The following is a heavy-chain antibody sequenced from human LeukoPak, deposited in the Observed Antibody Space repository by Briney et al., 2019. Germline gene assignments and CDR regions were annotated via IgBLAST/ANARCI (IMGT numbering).Heavy chain of an antibody. J-gene: IGHJ2*01. V-gene: IGHV1-2*02. CDR3: ASSVVPAAYWYFDL. CDR2: INPNSGGT. D-gene: IGHD2-2*01. Sequence: ASVKVSCKASGYTFTGYYMHWVRQAPGQGLEWMGWINPNSGGTNYAQKFQGRVTMTRDTSISTAYMELGRLRSDDTAVYYCASSVVPAAYWYFDLWGRGTLVTVSS. CDR1: GYTFTGYY.